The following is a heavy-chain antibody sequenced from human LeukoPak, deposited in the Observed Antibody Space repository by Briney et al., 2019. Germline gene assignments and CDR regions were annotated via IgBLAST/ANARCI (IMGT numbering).Heavy chain of an antibody. J-gene: IGHJ3*02. Sequence: PRGSLRLSCAASGFTFSSYAMSWVRQAPGKGLEWVSAISGSGGSTYYADSVKGRFTISRDNSKNTLYLQMNSLRAEDTAVYYCAKARDGYNLIPDAFDIWGQGTMVTVSS. CDR3: AKARDGYNLIPDAFDI. D-gene: IGHD5-24*01. CDR2: ISGSGGST. V-gene: IGHV3-23*01. CDR1: GFTFSSYA.